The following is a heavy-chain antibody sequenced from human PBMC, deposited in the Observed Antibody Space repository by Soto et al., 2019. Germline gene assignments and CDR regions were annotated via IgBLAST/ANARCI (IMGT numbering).Heavy chain of an antibody. CDR2: INTDGTIT. CDR3: ARGKSRRHGRRMDV. J-gene: IGHJ6*02. Sequence: PXGSLRLSCAASGFTFSNYWMHWVRQAPGKGLVWVSRINTDGTITRYAASVKGRFTISRDNAKNTLYLQMNSLRAEDTAVFYCARGKSRRHGRRMDVCGQGTTATVSS. V-gene: IGHV3-74*01. CDR1: GFTFSNYW.